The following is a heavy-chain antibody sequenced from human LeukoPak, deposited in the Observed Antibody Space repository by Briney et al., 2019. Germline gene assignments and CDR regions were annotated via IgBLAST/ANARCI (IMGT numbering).Heavy chain of an antibody. Sequence: GGSLRLYCAASGFTSSTYDIHWVRQARGKGLEWVSSIGTAGDTYYAGSVRGRFTISRENVKNAFYLQMNSLRPGDTAVYYCARGPVVGITGTKGYFDYWGHGTLVTVSS. J-gene: IGHJ4*01. CDR1: GFTSSTYD. D-gene: IGHD1-7*01. CDR3: ARGPVVGITGTKGYFDY. CDR2: IGTAGDT. V-gene: IGHV3-13*01.